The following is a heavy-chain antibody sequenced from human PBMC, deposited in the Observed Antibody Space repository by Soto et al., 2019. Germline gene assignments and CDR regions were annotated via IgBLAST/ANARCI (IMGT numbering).Heavy chain of an antibody. CDR3: ARARSCSSTSCYSYYYYGMDV. Sequence: PSETLSLTCTVSGGSVSSGSYYWSWIRQPPGKGLEWIGYIYYNGSTNYNPSLKSRVTISVDTSKNQFSLKLSSVTAADTAVYYCARARSCSSTSCYSYYYYGMDVWGQGTTVTVYS. V-gene: IGHV4-61*01. D-gene: IGHD2-2*02. CDR1: GGSVSSGSYY. J-gene: IGHJ6*02. CDR2: IYYNGST.